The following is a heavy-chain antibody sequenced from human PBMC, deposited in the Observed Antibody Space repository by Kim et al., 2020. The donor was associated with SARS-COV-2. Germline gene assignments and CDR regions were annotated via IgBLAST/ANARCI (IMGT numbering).Heavy chain of an antibody. V-gene: IGHV3-23*01. CDR1: EFTFSSYA. Sequence: GGSLRLSCSASEFTFSSYAMSWVRQAPGKGLEWVSVISVSGVTTYYADSVKGRFTISRDNSKTTLYLQMNSLRAEDSAVYYCAKETGSLRVRGALDYWGQGTLVTVSS. CDR3: AKETGSLRVRGALDY. D-gene: IGHD3-10*01. J-gene: IGHJ4*02. CDR2: ISVSGVTT.